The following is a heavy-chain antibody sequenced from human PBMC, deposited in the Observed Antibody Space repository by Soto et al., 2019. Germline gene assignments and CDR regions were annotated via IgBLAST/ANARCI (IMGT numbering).Heavy chain of an antibody. CDR2: SKSDGSST. CDR3: ARSWGGELVS. D-gene: IGHD3-16*01. V-gene: IGHV3-74*01. Sequence: GGSLRLSCAASGLTFSSYWMHWVRQAPGKGLVWVSRSKSDGSSTSYADSVKGRFTSSRDNAKNTLYLQMNSLRAEDTAVYYCARSWGGELVSWGQGTLVTVSS. J-gene: IGHJ4*02. CDR1: GLTFSSYW.